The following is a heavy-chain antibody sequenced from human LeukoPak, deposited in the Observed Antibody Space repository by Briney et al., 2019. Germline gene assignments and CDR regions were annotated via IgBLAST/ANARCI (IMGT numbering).Heavy chain of an antibody. J-gene: IGHJ4*02. D-gene: IGHD2-2*01. V-gene: IGHV3-48*01. CDR2: ISSSSSTI. CDR3: ARAGFEDCSSTSCTYYFDY. Sequence: GGTLRLSCAASGFTFSSYSMNWVRQAPGKGLEWVSYISSSSSTIYYADSVKGRFTIYRDNAKNSLYLQMNSLRAEDTAVYYCARAGFEDCSSTSCTYYFDYWGREPWSPSPQ. CDR1: GFTFSSYS.